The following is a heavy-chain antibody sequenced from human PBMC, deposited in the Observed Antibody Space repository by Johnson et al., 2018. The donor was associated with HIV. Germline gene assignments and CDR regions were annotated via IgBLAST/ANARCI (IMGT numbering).Heavy chain of an antibody. CDR3: AGAGDHDAFDI. Sequence: VQLVESGGGVVQPGRSLRLSCAASGFTFSSYAMHWVRQAPGKGLEWVAVISYDGSNIYYVDSVKGRFTISRDNSKNTLYLQMNSLRAEDTAVYYCAGAGDHDAFDIWGQGTMVTVSS. CDR2: ISYDGSNI. CDR1: GFTFSSYA. D-gene: IGHD7-27*01. V-gene: IGHV3-30*14. J-gene: IGHJ3*02.